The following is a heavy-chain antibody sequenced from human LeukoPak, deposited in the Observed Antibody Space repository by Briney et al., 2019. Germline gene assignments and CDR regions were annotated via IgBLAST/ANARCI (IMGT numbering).Heavy chain of an antibody. CDR1: GGSISSSSYY. D-gene: IGHD6-13*01. J-gene: IGHJ4*02. V-gene: IGHV4-39*01. Sequence: PSETLSLTCTVSGGSISSSSYYWGWIPQPPGKGLEWIGSIYYSGSTYYNPSLKSRVTISVDTSKNQFSLKLSSVTAADTAVYYCATRWGGQQLPDYFDYWGQGTLVTVSS. CDR3: ATRWGGQQLPDYFDY. CDR2: IYYSGST.